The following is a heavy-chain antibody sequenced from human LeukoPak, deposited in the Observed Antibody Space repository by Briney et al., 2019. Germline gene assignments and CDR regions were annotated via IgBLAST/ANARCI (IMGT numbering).Heavy chain of an antibody. CDR3: ARDSDYGTVVWFDP. D-gene: IGHD4-17*01. J-gene: IGHJ5*02. CDR1: GYTFTSYG. V-gene: IGHV1-18*01. Sequence: ASVKVSCNASGYTFTSYGISWVRQAPGQGLEWMGWISAYNGNTNYAQKLQGRVTMTTDTSTSTAYMELRSLRSDDTAVYYCARDSDYGTVVWFDPWGQGTLVTVSS. CDR2: ISAYNGNT.